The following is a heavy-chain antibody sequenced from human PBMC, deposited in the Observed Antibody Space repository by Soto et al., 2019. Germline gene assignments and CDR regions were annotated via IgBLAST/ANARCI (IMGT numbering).Heavy chain of an antibody. J-gene: IGHJ6*02. Sequence: GTSVKLSCEACGDSFTGYYMHWVRQAPRQGLEWMGWINPNSGGTNYAQKFQGWVTMTRDTSISTAYMGLSRLRSDDTAVYYCARTRGVGATVDYYYGMDVWGQGTTVTVSS. CDR1: GDSFTGYY. CDR3: ARTRGVGATVDYYYGMDV. CDR2: INPNSGGT. V-gene: IGHV1-2*04. D-gene: IGHD1-26*01.